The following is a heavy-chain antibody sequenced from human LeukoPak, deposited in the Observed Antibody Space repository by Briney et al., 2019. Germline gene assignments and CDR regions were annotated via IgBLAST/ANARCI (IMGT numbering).Heavy chain of an antibody. CDR1: GGSISSSSYY. CDR3: ARGIRGDYSDY. V-gene: IGHV4-39*01. J-gene: IGHJ4*02. D-gene: IGHD2-15*01. CDR2: IYYSGST. Sequence: SETLSLTCTVSGGSISSSSYYWGWIRQPPGKGLEWIGSIYYSGSTYYNPSLKSRVTISVDTSKNQFSLKLSSVTAADTAVYYCARGIRGDYSDYWGQGTLVTVSS.